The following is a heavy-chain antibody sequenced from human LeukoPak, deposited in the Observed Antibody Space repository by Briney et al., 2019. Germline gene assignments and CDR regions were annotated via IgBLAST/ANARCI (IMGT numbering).Heavy chain of an antibody. CDR2: ISSSGSTI. V-gene: IGHV3-48*03. Sequence: PGGSLRLSCAASGFTFSSYEMNWVRQAPGKGLEWVSYISSSGSTIYYADSVKGRFTISRDNAKNSLCLQMNSLRAEDTAVYYCATLVEMATIDYYFDYWGQGTLVTVSS. J-gene: IGHJ4*02. CDR3: ATLVEMATIDYYFDY. D-gene: IGHD5-24*01. CDR1: GFTFSSYE.